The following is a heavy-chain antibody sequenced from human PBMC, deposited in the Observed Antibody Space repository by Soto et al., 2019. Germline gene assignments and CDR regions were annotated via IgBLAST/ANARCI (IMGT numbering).Heavy chain of an antibody. CDR3: VKGPNPSVPGIDY. D-gene: IGHD6-19*01. CDR1: GFTFSSYA. CDR2: ISSNGGST. J-gene: IGHJ4*02. V-gene: IGHV3-64D*08. Sequence: GSLRLSCSASGFTFSSYAMHWVRQAPGKGLEYVSAISSNGGSTYYADSVKGRFTISRDNSKNTLYLQMSSLRAEDTAVYYCVKGPNPSVPGIDYWGQGTLVTVSS.